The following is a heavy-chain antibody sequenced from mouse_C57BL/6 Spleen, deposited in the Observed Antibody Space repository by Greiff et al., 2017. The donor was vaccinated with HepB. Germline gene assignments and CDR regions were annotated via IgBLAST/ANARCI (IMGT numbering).Heavy chain of an antibody. J-gene: IGHJ3*01. V-gene: IGHV14-2*01. CDR1: GFNIKDYY. CDR2: IDPEDGET. Sequence: EVQLQQSGAELVKPGVSVKLSCTASGFNIKDYYMHWVKQRTEQGLEWIGRIDPEDGETKYAPKFQGKATITADTSSNTAYLQLSSLTSEDTAVYYCALFYYGSSPAWFAYWGQGTLVTVSA. CDR3: ALFYYGSSPAWFAY. D-gene: IGHD1-1*01.